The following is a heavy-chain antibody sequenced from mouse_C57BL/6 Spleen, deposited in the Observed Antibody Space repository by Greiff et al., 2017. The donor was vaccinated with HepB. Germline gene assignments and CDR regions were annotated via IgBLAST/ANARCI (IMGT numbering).Heavy chain of an antibody. J-gene: IGHJ4*01. CDR2: ISYDGSN. D-gene: IGHD2-4*01. CDR1: GYSITSGYY. CDR3: ARGGDYDYGPSMDY. V-gene: IGHV3-6*01. Sequence: EVQLVESGPGLVKPSQSLSLTCSVTGYSITSGYYWNWIRQFPGNKLEWMGYISYDGSNNYNPSLKNRISITRDTSKNQFFLKLNSVTTEDTATYYCARGGDYDYGPSMDYWGQGTSVTVSS.